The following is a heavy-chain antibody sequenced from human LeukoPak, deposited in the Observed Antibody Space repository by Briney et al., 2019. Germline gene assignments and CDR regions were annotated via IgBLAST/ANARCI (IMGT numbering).Heavy chain of an antibody. CDR2: IKQDGSEK. CDR1: GFTFSSYW. CDR3: ARGPLIWGRLTFYFDY. D-gene: IGHD3-10*01. V-gene: IGHV3-7*01. Sequence: GGSLRLSCAASGFTFSSYWMSWVRQAPGKGLEGVANIKQDGSEKYYVDSVKGRFTISRDNAKNSLYLQMTSLRAEDTAVYYCARGPLIWGRLTFYFDYWGQGTLVTVSS. J-gene: IGHJ4*02.